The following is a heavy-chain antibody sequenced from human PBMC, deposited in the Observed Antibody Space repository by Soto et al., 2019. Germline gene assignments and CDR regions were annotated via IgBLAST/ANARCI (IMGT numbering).Heavy chain of an antibody. CDR3: ARGAYYDILTGYYRGGAFDI. Sequence: PSETLSLTCTVSGGSISSYYWSWIRQPPGKGLEWIGYIYYSGSTNYNPSLKSRVTISVDTSKNQFSLKLSSVTAADTAVYYCARGAYYDILTGYYRGGAFDIWGQGTMVTVSS. D-gene: IGHD3-9*01. CDR1: GGSISSYY. CDR2: IYYSGST. J-gene: IGHJ3*02. V-gene: IGHV4-59*01.